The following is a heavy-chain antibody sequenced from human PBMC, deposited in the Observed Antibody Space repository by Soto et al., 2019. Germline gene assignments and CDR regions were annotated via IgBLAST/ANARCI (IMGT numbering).Heavy chain of an antibody. CDR1: GGSISSGGYY. CDR3: ARRGRDIVTKEGAFDI. V-gene: IGHV4-31*03. J-gene: IGHJ3*02. Sequence: PSETLSLTCTVSGGSISSGGYYWSWIRQHPGKGLEWIGYIYYSGSTYYNPSLKSRVTISVDTSKNQFSLKLSSVTAADTAVHYCARRGRDIVTKEGAFDIWGQGTMVTVSS. D-gene: IGHD2-15*01. CDR2: IYYSGST.